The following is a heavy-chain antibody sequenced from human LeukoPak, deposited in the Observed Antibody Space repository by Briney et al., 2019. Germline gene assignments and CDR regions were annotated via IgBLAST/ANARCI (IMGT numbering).Heavy chain of an antibody. CDR3: AKSPSAAAHPPFDP. J-gene: IGHJ5*02. CDR1: GFSFGSFA. CDR2: IIGSGGTT. D-gene: IGHD2-2*01. V-gene: IGHV3-23*01. Sequence: GSLRLSCAASGFSFGSFAMSWVRQAPGKGLEWGSGIIGSGGTTFYADSVKGRFTISRDNSKNTLYLQMNSLRAEDTAVYYCAKSPSAAAHPPFDPWGQGTLVTVSS.